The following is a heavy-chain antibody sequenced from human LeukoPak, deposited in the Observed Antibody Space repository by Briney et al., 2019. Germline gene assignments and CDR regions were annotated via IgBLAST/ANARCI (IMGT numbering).Heavy chain of an antibody. CDR1: GGSIRSGGYY. V-gene: IGHV4-31*03. D-gene: IGHD5-18*01. CDR2: IYHDGGT. CDR3: ARERGGTAMFRFIES. Sequence: NPSQTLSLTCTISGGSIRSGGYYWTWIRQLPGKGLEWIGFIYHDGGTYYNPSLRSRVAMSIDASDIQFSLKLSSVTAADTAVYYCARERGGTAMFRFIESWGPGTLVTVSS. J-gene: IGHJ4*02.